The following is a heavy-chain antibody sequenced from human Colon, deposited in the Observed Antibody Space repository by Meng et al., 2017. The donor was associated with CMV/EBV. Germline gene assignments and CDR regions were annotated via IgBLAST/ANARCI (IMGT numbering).Heavy chain of an antibody. V-gene: IGHV3-48*03. J-gene: IGHJ6*02. CDR2: ISSSGGTI. Sequence: GGSLRLSCAGSGFTFSSFEMNWVRQAPGKGLEWVSFISSSGGTIYYADSVKGRFTISRDNAKNSLYLQMNSLRAEDTAVYYCARDFWSGYIGNYYYGIDAWGQGTTVTVSS. CDR3: ARDFWSGYIGNYYYGIDA. CDR1: GFTFSSFE. D-gene: IGHD3-3*01.